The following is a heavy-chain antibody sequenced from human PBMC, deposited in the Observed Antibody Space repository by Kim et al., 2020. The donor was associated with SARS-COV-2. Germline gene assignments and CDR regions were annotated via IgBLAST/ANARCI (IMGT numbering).Heavy chain of an antibody. CDR2: LTCVGSRT. J-gene: IGHJ1*01. Sequence: GGSLRLSCAASGFTFDGSSMHWVRQIPGKGLEWVAVLTCVGSRTSYADSVKGRFTVSRDNSKNSLYLQMNSLRVEDTALYYCAKDSTSRLFHVFQPW. CDR1: GFTFDGSS. V-gene: IGHV3-9*01. CDR3: AKDSTSRLFHVFQP.